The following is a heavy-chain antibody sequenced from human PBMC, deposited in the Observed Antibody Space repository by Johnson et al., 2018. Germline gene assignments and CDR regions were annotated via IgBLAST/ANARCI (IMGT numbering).Heavy chain of an antibody. V-gene: IGHV1-69*12. CDR3: ARARAAAFKGMASEALGSVAFDI. CDR1: GGTFSSYA. CDR2: IIPIFGTA. J-gene: IGHJ3*02. Sequence: QVQLVQSGAEVKKPGSSVKVSCKASGGTFSSYAISWVRQAPGQGLEWMGGIIPIFGTANYAQKFQGRVTITADESTSTPYMELGSLRSQATAGSFCARARAAAFKGMASEALGSVAFDIWGQGTMVTVSS. D-gene: IGHD5-24*01.